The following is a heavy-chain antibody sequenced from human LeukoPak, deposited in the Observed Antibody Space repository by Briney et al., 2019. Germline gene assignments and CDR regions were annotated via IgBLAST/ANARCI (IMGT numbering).Heavy chain of an antibody. V-gene: IGHV3-30-3*02. CDR3: AKTPPVVGANSFDY. CDR2: ISSDGNSK. J-gene: IGHJ4*02. Sequence: PGGSLRLSCAASGFSFSSYSIHWVRQAPGKGLEWVAVISSDGNSKNFALSVKGRFAISRDNSKNTLFLQMNSLRAEDTAVYYCAKTPPVVGANSFDYWGQGTLVTVSS. D-gene: IGHD1-26*01. CDR1: GFSFSSYS.